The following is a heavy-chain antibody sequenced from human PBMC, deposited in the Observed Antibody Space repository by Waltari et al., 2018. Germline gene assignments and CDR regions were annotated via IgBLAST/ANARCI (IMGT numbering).Heavy chain of an antibody. D-gene: IGHD2-8*01. V-gene: IGHV5-51*01. CDR1: GYSFTSYW. J-gene: IGHJ6*02. CDR2: IYPGASDT. CDR3: ARHGLRDCTNGVCSFQGMDV. Sequence: EVQLVQSGAEVKKPGESLKISCKGSGYSFTSYWIGWVRQMPGKGLEWLGIIYPGASDTRYSPSVQGQVTISADKSISTAYLQWSSLKASDTAMYYCARHGLRDCTNGVCSFQGMDVWGQGTTVTVSS.